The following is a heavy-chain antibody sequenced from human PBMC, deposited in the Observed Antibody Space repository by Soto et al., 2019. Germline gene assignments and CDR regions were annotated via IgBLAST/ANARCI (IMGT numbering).Heavy chain of an antibody. V-gene: IGHV4-39*01. Sequence: SETLSLTCTVSGGSISSSSYYWGWIRQPPGKGLEWIGSIYYSGSTYYNPSLKSRVTISVDTSKNQFSLKLSSVTAADTAVYYCAGLGTGIAARTYYYYGMDVWGQGTTVTVSS. CDR1: GGSISSSSYY. CDR3: AGLGTGIAARTYYYYGMDV. CDR2: IYYSGST. D-gene: IGHD6-13*01. J-gene: IGHJ6*02.